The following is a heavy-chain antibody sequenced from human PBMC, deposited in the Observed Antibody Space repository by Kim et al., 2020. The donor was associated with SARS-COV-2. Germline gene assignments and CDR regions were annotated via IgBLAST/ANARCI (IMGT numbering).Heavy chain of an antibody. CDR2: IKSGRTT. J-gene: IGHJ5*02. V-gene: IGHV3-15*01. D-gene: IGHD4-17*01. Sequence: GGSLRLSCAASGFTFRKARMSWVRQTPGKGLEWVARIKSGRTTDYAAPVKGRVTISRDDSRNTLYMQMNSLKTEDIAVYYCATDLGAYGDYLRAWGQGTLVTVSS. CDR1: GFTFRKAR. CDR3: ATDLGAYGDYLRA.